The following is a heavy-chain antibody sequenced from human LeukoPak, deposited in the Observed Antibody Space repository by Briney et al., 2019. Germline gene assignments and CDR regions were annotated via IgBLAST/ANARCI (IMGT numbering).Heavy chain of an antibody. CDR3: ARGYGDYGLDY. D-gene: IGHD4-17*01. Sequence: ASVKVSCKASGYTFTGYYMHWVRQAPGQGLEWMGIINPSGGSTSYAQKFQGRVTLTRDTSTTTVYMELSSLRSEDTAVYYCARGYGDYGLDYWGQGTLVTVSA. CDR1: GYTFTGYY. J-gene: IGHJ4*02. CDR2: INPSGGST. V-gene: IGHV1-46*01.